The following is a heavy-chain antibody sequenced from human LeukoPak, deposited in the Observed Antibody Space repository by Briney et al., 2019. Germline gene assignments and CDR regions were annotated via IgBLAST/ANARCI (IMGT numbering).Heavy chain of an antibody. D-gene: IGHD3-22*01. CDR3: ARPNIASYYDSRGYDAFDV. Sequence: GESLKISCKGSGYRFNTYWTAWVRQMPGKGLEWMGIVYPDDSDTRYSPSFQGQVTISADKSVSSAYLQWSSLKASDTAMYYCARPNIASYYDSRGYDAFDVWGRGTMVTVSS. V-gene: IGHV5-51*01. J-gene: IGHJ3*01. CDR2: VYPDDSDT. CDR1: GYRFNTYW.